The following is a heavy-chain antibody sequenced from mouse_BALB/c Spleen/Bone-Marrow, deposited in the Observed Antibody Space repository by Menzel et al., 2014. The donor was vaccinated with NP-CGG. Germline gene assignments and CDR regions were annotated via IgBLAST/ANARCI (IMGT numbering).Heavy chain of an antibody. Sequence: EVKVVESGGGLVKPGGSLKLSCAASGFTFSSYAMSWVRQSPEKRLEWVAEISSGGNYTYYPDTVTGRFTISRDNAKNILYLEMSSLRSDATAMYYCVRAYGSSYAMDYWGRGTSVTVSS. D-gene: IGHD1-1*01. CDR1: GFTFSSYA. CDR2: ISSGGNYT. J-gene: IGHJ4*01. CDR3: VRAYGSSYAMDY. V-gene: IGHV5-9-4*01.